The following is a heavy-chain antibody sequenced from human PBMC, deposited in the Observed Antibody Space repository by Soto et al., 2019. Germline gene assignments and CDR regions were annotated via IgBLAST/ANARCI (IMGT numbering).Heavy chain of an antibody. CDR1: GFTFDDYA. CDR2: ISWNSGSI. CDR3: AKDIKGGCSGVSCNPAFDI. D-gene: IGHD2-15*01. Sequence: EVQLVESGGGLVQPGRSLRLSCAASGFTFDDYAMHWVRQAPGKGLEWVSGISWNSGSIGYADSVKGRFTISRDNAKNSLYLQMNSLRAEDTALYYCAKDIKGGCSGVSCNPAFDIWGQGTMVTVSS. J-gene: IGHJ3*02. V-gene: IGHV3-9*01.